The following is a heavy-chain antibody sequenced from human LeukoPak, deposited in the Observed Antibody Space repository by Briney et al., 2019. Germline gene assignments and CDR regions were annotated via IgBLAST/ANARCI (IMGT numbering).Heavy chain of an antibody. D-gene: IGHD6-19*01. CDR3: ASGKQWLAFDF. Sequence: SETLSLTCTVSGGSVNSHHWSWTRQPPGKGMEWIGTFYNSGSTAYNPSLKSRVTISVGTSKNQFSLNLSSVTAADTAVYYCASGKQWLAFDFWGQGFLVTVSS. CDR1: GGSVNSHH. J-gene: IGHJ4*02. V-gene: IGHV4-4*09. CDR2: FYNSGST.